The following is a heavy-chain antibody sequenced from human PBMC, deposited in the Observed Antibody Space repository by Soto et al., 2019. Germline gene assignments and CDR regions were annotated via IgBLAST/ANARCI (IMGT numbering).Heavy chain of an antibody. CDR1: GGSFSGNY. Sequence: LSLTCAVYGGSFSGNYWSWVRQPPGKGLEWIGEFSDSGSTNYNPSLKSRVTISEDMSKSQFSLKLSSVTAADTAVYYCARGNFYYGMDVWGQGTTVTVSS. CDR2: FSDSGST. J-gene: IGHJ6*02. CDR3: ARGNFYYGMDV. V-gene: IGHV4-34*01.